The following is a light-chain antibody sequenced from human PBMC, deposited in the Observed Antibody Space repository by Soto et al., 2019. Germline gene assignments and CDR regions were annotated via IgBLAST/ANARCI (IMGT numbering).Light chain of an antibody. CDR2: DAS. CDR1: QSVGTY. J-gene: IGKJ3*01. V-gene: IGKV3-11*01. CDR3: KQRGKWSGT. Sequence: EIVLTQSPATLSLSPAERAILSCRASQSVGTYLAWYQQKPGQAPRLLIYDASNRVTGIPASFGGSGSGTDFTLNIKSLEPADFAVYSCKQRGKWSGTFGHGTKLAIK.